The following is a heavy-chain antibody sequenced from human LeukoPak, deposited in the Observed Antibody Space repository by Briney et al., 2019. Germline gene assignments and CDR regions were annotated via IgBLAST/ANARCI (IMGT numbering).Heavy chain of an antibody. CDR2: ISSTSNTI. D-gene: IGHD6-6*01. CDR3: ARGPLSIDY. CDR1: GFTFSDCY. V-gene: IGHV3-11*04. J-gene: IGHJ4*02. Sequence: GGSLRLSCVASGFTFSDCYMSWIRQAPGKGLEWISYISSTSNTIYYADAVKGRFTISRDNAESSLYLQMNNLGADDTAVYYCARGPLSIDYWGQGILVIVSS.